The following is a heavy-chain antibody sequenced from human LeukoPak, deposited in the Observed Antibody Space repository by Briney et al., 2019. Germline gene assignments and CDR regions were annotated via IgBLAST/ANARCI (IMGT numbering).Heavy chain of an antibody. J-gene: IGHJ4*02. D-gene: IGHD6-19*01. Sequence: PGGSLRLSCAASGFTFDDYGMSWVRQAPGKGLEWVSGINWNGASTGYADSVKGRFTISRDNAKNSLYLQMNSLRAEDTALYYCARDNEQWLPPDYWGQGTLVTVSS. V-gene: IGHV3-20*04. CDR3: ARDNEQWLPPDY. CDR1: GFTFDDYG. CDR2: INWNGAST.